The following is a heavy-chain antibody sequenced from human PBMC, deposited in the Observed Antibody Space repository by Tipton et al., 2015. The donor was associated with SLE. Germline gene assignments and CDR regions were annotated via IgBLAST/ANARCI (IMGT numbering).Heavy chain of an antibody. CDR2: ISWDGGST. CDR1: GFTFDDYT. V-gene: IGHV3-43*01. J-gene: IGHJ4*02. Sequence: GSLRLSCAASGFTFDDYTMHWVRQAPGKGLEWVSLISWDGGSTYYADSVKGRFTISRDNSKNSLYLQMNSLRTEDTALYYCAKESSGYFDYWGQGTLVTVSS. CDR3: AKESSGYFDY. D-gene: IGHD6-6*01.